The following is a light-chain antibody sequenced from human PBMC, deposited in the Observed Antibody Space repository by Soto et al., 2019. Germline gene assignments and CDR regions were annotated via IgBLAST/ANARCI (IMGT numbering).Light chain of an antibody. CDR1: QSISSY. Sequence: DIQMTQSPSSLSASVGDRVTITCRASQSISSYLNWYQQKPGKAPKLLIYAASSLQSGVPSRFSGSGSGTDSTLTISSLQPEDFATYYCRQSYSTPRAFGGGTKVDIK. CDR3: RQSYSTPRA. CDR2: AAS. V-gene: IGKV1-39*01. J-gene: IGKJ4*01.